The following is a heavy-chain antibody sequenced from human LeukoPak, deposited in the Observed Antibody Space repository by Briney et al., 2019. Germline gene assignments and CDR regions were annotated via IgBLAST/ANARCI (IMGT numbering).Heavy chain of an antibody. CDR3: AKFRAYYYYYYMDV. J-gene: IGHJ6*03. V-gene: IGHV3-23*01. Sequence: GGSLRLSCAASGFTFSSYAMSWVRQAPGKGLEWVSAISGSGGGTYYADSVKGRFTISRDNSKNMLYLQMNSLRAEDTAVYYCAKFRAYYYYYYMDVWGKGTTVTVSS. D-gene: IGHD3-10*01. CDR2: ISGSGGGT. CDR1: GFTFSSYA.